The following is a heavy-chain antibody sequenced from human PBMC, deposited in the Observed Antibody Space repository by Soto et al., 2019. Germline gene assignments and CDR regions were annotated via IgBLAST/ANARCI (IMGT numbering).Heavy chain of an antibody. Sequence: QVQLVQSGAEVKKPGSSVKVSCKASGGTFSSYTISWVRQAPGQGLEWMGRIIPILGIANYAQKFQGRVTITADKSTSTAYMELSSLRSEETAVYYCARDKVVVVVDAPQTYYYYMDVWCKGTTVTVSS. CDR1: GGTFSSYT. CDR2: IIPILGIA. D-gene: IGHD2-15*01. J-gene: IGHJ6*03. V-gene: IGHV1-69*08. CDR3: ARDKVVVVVDAPQTYYYYMDV.